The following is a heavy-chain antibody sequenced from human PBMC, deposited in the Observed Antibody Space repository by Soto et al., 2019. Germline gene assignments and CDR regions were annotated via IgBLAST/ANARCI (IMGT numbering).Heavy chain of an antibody. CDR3: ARSPRYCSGGSCYSIGWFDP. Sequence: PSETLSLTGTVSGGSISSYYWSWIRQPPGKGLEWIGYIYYSGSTNYNPSLKSRVTISVDTSKNQFSLKLSSVTAADTAVYYCARSPRYCSGGSCYSIGWFDPWGQGTLLTVSS. J-gene: IGHJ5*02. CDR1: GGSISSYY. V-gene: IGHV4-59*01. CDR2: IYYSGST. D-gene: IGHD2-15*01.